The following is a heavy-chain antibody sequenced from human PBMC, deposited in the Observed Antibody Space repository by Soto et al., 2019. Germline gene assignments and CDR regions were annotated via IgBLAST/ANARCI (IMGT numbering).Heavy chain of an antibody. D-gene: IGHD3-10*01. CDR2: VNHSGEA. CDR1: GGSFTKYY. Sequence: SETLSLTCGVYGGSFTKYYWIWVRQPPGKGLEWIGNVNHSGEATYNPSLQSRITISLDTSNNQFSLKMTSVTAADTAMYFCTRAEGFPRSWFDSWGQGTQVTVSS. V-gene: IGHV4-34*01. J-gene: IGHJ5*01. CDR3: TRAEGFPRSWFDS.